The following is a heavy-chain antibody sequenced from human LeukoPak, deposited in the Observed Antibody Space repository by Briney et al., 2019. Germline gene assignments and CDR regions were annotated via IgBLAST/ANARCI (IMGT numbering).Heavy chain of an antibody. J-gene: IGHJ5*02. V-gene: IGHV4-39*01. CDR3: ARQTYYYGSGSHHP. CDR1: GGSISSSSYY. D-gene: IGHD3-10*01. CDR2: IYYSGST. Sequence: SETLSLTCTVSGGSISSSSYYWGWIRQPPGKGLEWIGSIYYSGSTYYNPSLKSRVTISVDTSKNQFSLKLSSVTAADTAVYYCARQTYYYGSGSHHPWGQGTLVTVSS.